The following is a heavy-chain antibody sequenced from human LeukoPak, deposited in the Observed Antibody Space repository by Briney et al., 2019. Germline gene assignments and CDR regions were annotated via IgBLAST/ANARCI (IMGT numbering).Heavy chain of an antibody. Sequence: SQNLSLTCVISGDSVSNNIAAWNWIRQSPSRGLEWLGRTYYRSKWYNDYAVSVESRITINPDTSKNQFSLQLNSVTPGDTAVYYCARDVTAGAGAVGMAVWGKGTTVTVSS. CDR3: ARDVTAGAGAVGMAV. CDR1: GDSVSNNIAA. D-gene: IGHD6-13*01. J-gene: IGHJ6*04. CDR2: TYYRSKWYN. V-gene: IGHV6-1*01.